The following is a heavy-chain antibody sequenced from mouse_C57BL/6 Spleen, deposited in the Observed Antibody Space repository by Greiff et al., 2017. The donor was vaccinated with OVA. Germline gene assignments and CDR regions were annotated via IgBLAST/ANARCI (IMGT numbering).Heavy chain of an antibody. J-gene: IGHJ4*01. Sequence: DVMLVESGGGLVKPGGSLKLSCAASGFTFSDYGMHWVRQAPEKGLEWVAYISSGSSTIYYADTVKGRFTISRDNAKNTLFLQMTSLRSEDTAKYYCARNDYDGYAMDYWGQGTSVTVSS. CDR1: GFTFSDYG. V-gene: IGHV5-17*01. D-gene: IGHD2-4*01. CDR3: ARNDYDGYAMDY. CDR2: ISSGSSTI.